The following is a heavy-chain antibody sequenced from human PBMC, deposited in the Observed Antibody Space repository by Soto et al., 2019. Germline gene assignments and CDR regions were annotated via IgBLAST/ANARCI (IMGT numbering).Heavy chain of an antibody. Sequence: QVQLVESGGGVVQPGRSLRLSCAASGFTFSSYGMHWVRQAPGKGLEWVAVISYDGSNKYYADSVKGRFTISRDNSKNXLSLHMNSARAEDTAVYYCAKVLKGGIAAAGAIDYWGQGTLVTVAA. CDR3: AKVLKGGIAAAGAIDY. V-gene: IGHV3-30*18. CDR1: GFTFSSYG. CDR2: ISYDGSNK. D-gene: IGHD6-13*01. J-gene: IGHJ4*02.